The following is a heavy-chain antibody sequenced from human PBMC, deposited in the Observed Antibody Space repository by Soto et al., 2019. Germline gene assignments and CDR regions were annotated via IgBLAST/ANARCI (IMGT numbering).Heavy chain of an antibody. CDR2: IYYSGST. J-gene: IGHJ4*02. D-gene: IGHD5-18*01. Sequence: SETLSLTCTVSGGSISSYYWSWIRQPPGKGLEWIGYIYYSGSTNYNPSLKSRVTISVDTSKNQFSLKLSSVTAADTAVYYCARDLGYSYGYFLWGQGTLVTVSS. CDR3: ARDLGYSYGYFL. CDR1: GGSISSYY. V-gene: IGHV4-59*01.